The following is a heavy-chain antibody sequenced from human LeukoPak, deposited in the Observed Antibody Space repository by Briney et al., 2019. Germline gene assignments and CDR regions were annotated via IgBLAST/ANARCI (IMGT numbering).Heavy chain of an antibody. D-gene: IGHD1-26*01. V-gene: IGHV4-31*03. Sequence: SETLSLTCTVSGGSISSGGYYWSWIRQHPGKGLEWIGYIYYSGSTYYNPSLKSRVTISVDTSKNQFSLKLNSATAADTAVYYCVRRTSGSYSDYWGQGTLVTVSS. CDR1: GGSISSGGYY. CDR3: VRRTSGSYSDY. CDR2: IYYSGST. J-gene: IGHJ4*02.